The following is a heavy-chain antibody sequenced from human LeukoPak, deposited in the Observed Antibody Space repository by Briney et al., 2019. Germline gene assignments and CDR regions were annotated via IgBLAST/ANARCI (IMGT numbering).Heavy chain of an antibody. J-gene: IGHJ4*02. CDR1: GFTFDDYA. CDR2: ISWNSGSI. D-gene: IGHD5-18*01. Sequence: GRSLRLSCAASGFTFDDYAMHWARHAPGKGLEWVSGISWNSGSIGYADSVKGRFTISRDNAKNSLYLQMNSLRAEDTALYYCANSKSYGYPFDYWGQGTLVTVSS. V-gene: IGHV3-9*01. CDR3: ANSKSYGYPFDY.